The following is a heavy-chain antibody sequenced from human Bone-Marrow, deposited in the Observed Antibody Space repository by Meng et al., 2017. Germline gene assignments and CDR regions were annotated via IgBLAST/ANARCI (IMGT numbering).Heavy chain of an antibody. CDR2: ISWNRGSI. V-gene: IGHV3-9*03. CDR1: GFTFDDYA. CDR3: ARDHLRLYCSGGSCYGDKTSYYYYYGMDV. J-gene: IGHJ6*02. D-gene: IGHD2-15*01. Sequence: SLKISCAASGFTFDDYAMHWVRQAPGKGLEWVSGISWNRGSIDYADSVKGRFTISRDNAKNSLYLQMNSLRAEDMAFYYCARDHLRLYCSGGSCYGDKTSYYYYYGMDVWGQGTTVTVSS.